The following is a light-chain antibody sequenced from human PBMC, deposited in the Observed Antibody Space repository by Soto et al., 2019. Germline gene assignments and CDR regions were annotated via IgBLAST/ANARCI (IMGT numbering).Light chain of an antibody. CDR1: QNIGTY. V-gene: IGKV1-39*01. Sequence: DIQMTQSPSSLSASVGDRVTVSCRASQNIGTYLNLYQQKSGQAPKVLISDASSLQSGVPSRFSGSGSGTDFTLTISSLQPEDYATYYCQQSYNTPLTFGGGTKVEI. CDR2: DAS. J-gene: IGKJ4*01. CDR3: QQSYNTPLT.